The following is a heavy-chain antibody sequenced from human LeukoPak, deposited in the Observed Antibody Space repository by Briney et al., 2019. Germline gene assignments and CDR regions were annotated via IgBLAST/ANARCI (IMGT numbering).Heavy chain of an antibody. CDR3: ARGSGSYSGAADY. J-gene: IGHJ4*02. CDR1: GSSFTGYY. V-gene: IGHV4-34*01. Sequence: LETLSLTCSVHGSSFTGYYWSWIRQPPGKGLEWIGERNHRGSSYFNPSFKSRVTISLDMSRKQFSLNLTSVTAADTAFYYCARGSGSYSGAADYWGQGTLVTVSS. D-gene: IGHD6-19*01. CDR2: RNHRGSS.